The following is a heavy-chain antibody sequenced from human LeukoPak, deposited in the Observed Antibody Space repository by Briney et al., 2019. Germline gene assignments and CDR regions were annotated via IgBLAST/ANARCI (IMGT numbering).Heavy chain of an antibody. CDR3: ARRGHGYGSPFDY. V-gene: IGHV3-66*04. CDR2: IYPNGNT. J-gene: IGHJ4*02. CDR1: GFTFDDYA. Sequence: PGRSLRLSCAASGFTFDDYAMHWVRQAPGKGLEWVSMIYPNGNTFYTNSVKGRFTISRDNSKNTLDLQMSSLRAEDTAVYYCARRGHGYGSPFDYWGQGTLVTVSS. D-gene: IGHD5-18*01.